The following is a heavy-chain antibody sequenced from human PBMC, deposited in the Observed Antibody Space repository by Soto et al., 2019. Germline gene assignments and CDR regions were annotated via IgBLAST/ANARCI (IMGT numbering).Heavy chain of an antibody. Sequence: QVQLEQSGAEVKKSGSSVKISCKASGVTFNSYALSWVRQAPGQGLEWMGGIIPVFDKPTYAQKFQGRVTITADESTNTGYMELSSLRSEDTAVYYCAGTSWHYYYGMDLWGQGITVTVSS. J-gene: IGHJ6*02. V-gene: IGHV1-69*19. D-gene: IGHD1-1*01. CDR1: GVTFNSYA. CDR2: IIPVFDKP. CDR3: AGTSWHYYYGMDL.